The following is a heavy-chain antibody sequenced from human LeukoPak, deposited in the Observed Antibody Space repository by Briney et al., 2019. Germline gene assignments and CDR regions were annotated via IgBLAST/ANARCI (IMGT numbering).Heavy chain of an antibody. J-gene: IGHJ3*02. Sequence: GRSLRLSCAASGFTFSSYGMHWVRQAPGKGLEWVAVISYDGSNKYFADYVKGRFTISRDNSNNTLYLQMNSLRAEDTAVYYCAKDSGIAVAGTLRAFDIWGQGTMVTVSS. CDR3: AKDSGIAVAGTLRAFDI. V-gene: IGHV3-30*18. D-gene: IGHD6-19*01. CDR1: GFTFSSYG. CDR2: ISYDGSNK.